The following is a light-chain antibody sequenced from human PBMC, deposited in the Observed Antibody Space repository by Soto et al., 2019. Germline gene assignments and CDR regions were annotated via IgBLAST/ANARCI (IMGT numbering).Light chain of an antibody. J-gene: IGLJ1*01. CDR1: SSNIGAGFD. Sequence: QSVLTQPHSVSGAPGQWVTISGTGASSNIGAGFDVHWYQLLPGTAPKLLISGNNNRPSGVPDRFSGSKSGTSASLAITGLQAEDEADYYCQSYDSSLSGFVFGTGTKLTVL. CDR2: GNN. CDR3: QSYDSSLSGFV. V-gene: IGLV1-40*01.